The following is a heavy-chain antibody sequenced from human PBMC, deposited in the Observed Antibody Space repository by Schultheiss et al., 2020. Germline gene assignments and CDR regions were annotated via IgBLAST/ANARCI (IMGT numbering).Heavy chain of an antibody. J-gene: IGHJ4*02. Sequence: GGSLRLSCAASGFTFSTYSMTWVRQAPGKGLEWVSTISGNGGSTFYADSVKGRFTISRDSSKNTLYLLMNSLRAEDTAVYYCAKRGYHFDNSAYFYCDSWGQGTLVTVSS. CDR3: AKRGYHFDNSAYFYCDS. V-gene: IGHV3-23*01. CDR1: GFTFSTYS. CDR2: ISGNGGST. D-gene: IGHD3-22*01.